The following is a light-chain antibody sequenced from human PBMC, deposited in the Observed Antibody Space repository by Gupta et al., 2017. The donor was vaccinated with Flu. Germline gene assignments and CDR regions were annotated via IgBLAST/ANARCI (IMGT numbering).Light chain of an antibody. Sequence: RATLSFRASQNLSSRYLAWYRQKPGQAPRLLIYGASYRATGIPDRFSGSGSGTDFTLIISRLEPEDFAVYYCQQYDSSPQRTFGQGTKVEIK. J-gene: IGKJ1*01. V-gene: IGKV3-20*01. CDR2: GAS. CDR3: QQYDSSPQRT. CDR1: QNLSSRY.